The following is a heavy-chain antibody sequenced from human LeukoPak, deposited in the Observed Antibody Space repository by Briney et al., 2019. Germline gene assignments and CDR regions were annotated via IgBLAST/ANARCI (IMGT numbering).Heavy chain of an antibody. CDR1: GGSISSSSYY. D-gene: IGHD3-22*01. V-gene: IGHV4-39*01. J-gene: IGHJ3*02. CDR3: ARLTNRITMIGRVGNAFDI. CDR2: IYYSGST. Sequence: PSETLSLTCTVSGGSISSSSYYWGWIRQPPGKGLEWIGSIYYSGSTYYNPSLKSRVTISVDTSKNQFSLKLSSVTAADTAVYYCARLTNRITMIGRVGNAFDIWGQGTMVTVSS.